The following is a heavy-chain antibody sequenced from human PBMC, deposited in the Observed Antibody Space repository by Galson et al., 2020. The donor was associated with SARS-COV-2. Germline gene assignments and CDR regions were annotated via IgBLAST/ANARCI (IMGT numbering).Heavy chain of an antibody. V-gene: IGHV3-30*04. CDR3: ARGGRASITIFGVVIISGMDV. CDR1: GFTFSSYA. D-gene: IGHD3-3*01. Sequence: GGSLRLSCAASGFTFSSYAMHWVRQAPGKGLEWAAVISYDGSNKYYADSVKGRFTISRDNSKNTLYLQMNSLRAEDTAVYYCARGGRASITIFGVVIISGMDVWGQGTTVTVSS. J-gene: IGHJ6*02. CDR2: ISYDGSNK.